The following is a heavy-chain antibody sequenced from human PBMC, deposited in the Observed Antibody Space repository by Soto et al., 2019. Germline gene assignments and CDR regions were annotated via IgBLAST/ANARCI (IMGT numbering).Heavy chain of an antibody. CDR2: IYYIGTT. CDR3: ARRQIQGPIDY. J-gene: IGHJ4*02. CDR1: GYSISSSNW. V-gene: IGHV4-28*01. Sequence: QVQLQESGPGLVKPSETLSLTCAVSGYSISSSNWWGWVLQPPGKGLEWIGYIYYIGTTYYNPSLRSRVTMSVDTSKNQFSLKLTSVTAVDAAVYYCARRQIQGPIDYWGQGTLATVSS.